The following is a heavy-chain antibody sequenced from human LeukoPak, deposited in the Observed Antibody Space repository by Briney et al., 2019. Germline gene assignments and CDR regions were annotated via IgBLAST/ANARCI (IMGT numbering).Heavy chain of an antibody. J-gene: IGHJ6*03. Sequence: PGGSLRLSCAASGFTFSSYGMSWVRQAPGKGLEWVSAISGSGGSTYYADSVKGRFTISRDNSKNTLYLQMNSLRAEDTAVYYCANRPFYGSGRDRRIGYYYMDVWGKGTTVTISS. CDR1: GFTFSSYG. D-gene: IGHD3-10*01. V-gene: IGHV3-23*01. CDR2: ISGSGGST. CDR3: ANRPFYGSGRDRRIGYYYMDV.